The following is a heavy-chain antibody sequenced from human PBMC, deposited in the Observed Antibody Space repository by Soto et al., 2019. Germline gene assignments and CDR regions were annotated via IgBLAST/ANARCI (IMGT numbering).Heavy chain of an antibody. CDR1: GLNLSRYS. CDR2: ISSGGNTK. Sequence: GVLSVGWVASGLNLSRYSINWFRQAPGKGLEWVSSISSGGNTKSYANSVKGRFTISRENEKNSLYLEMNSLRPEDTAVYYCARVAYWGQGPLVTVSS. CDR3: ARVAY. V-gene: IGHV3-21*06. J-gene: IGHJ4*02.